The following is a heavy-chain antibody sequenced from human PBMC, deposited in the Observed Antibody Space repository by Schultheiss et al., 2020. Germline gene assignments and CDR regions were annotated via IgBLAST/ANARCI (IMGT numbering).Heavy chain of an antibody. Sequence: SETLSLTCTVSGGSISSYYWNWVRQPPGKGLEWIGYIYYSGSTNYNPSLKSRVTISVDTSKNQFSLKLSSVTAADTAVYYCASYQLGAFDIWGQGTMVTVSS. V-gene: IGHV4-59*01. CDR1: GGSISSYY. J-gene: IGHJ3*02. CDR2: IYYSGST. CDR3: ASYQLGAFDI. D-gene: IGHD2-2*01.